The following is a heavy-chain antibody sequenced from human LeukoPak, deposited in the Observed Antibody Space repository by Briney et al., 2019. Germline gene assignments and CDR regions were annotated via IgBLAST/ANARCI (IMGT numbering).Heavy chain of an antibody. J-gene: IGHJ3*01. D-gene: IGHD3-3*01. CDR1: GFTFSSYE. V-gene: IGHV3-48*03. CDR2: ITNSGNTI. CDR3: ARPRITVFGVVPWAFDF. Sequence: PGGSLRLSCAASGFTFSSYEMNWVRQAPGKGLEWISYITNSGNTIYYADSVKGRFTISRDDAKNSLYLQMNSLRAEDTAVYYCARPRITVFGVVPWAFDFWGQGTMVTVSS.